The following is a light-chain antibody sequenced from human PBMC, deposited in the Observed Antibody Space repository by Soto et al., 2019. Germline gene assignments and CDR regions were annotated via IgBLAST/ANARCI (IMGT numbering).Light chain of an antibody. J-gene: IGKJ3*01. Sequence: EIVMTQSPATLSVSPGERATLSCRASQSVSSNLAWYQQKPGQAPRLLIYGASTRATRIPARFSGSGSGTEFTLTISSLQSEDFAVYFCQQYNNWPPFTFGPGTKV. CDR3: QQYNNWPPFT. V-gene: IGKV3-15*01. CDR2: GAS. CDR1: QSVSSN.